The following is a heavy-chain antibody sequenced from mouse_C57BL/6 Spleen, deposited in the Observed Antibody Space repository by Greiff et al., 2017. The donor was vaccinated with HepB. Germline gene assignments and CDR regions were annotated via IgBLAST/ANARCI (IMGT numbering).Heavy chain of an antibody. CDR3: ARATYDDDDGIFDY. J-gene: IGHJ2*01. V-gene: IGHV5-16*01. CDR2: INYDGSST. D-gene: IGHD2-4*01. CDR1: GFTFSDYY. Sequence: EVKVVESEGGLVQPGGSMKLSCTASGFTFSDYYMAWVRQVPEKGLEWVANINYDGSSTYYLDSLKSRFIISTDNAKNILYLQMSSLKSEDTATYYCARATYDDDDGIFDYWGQGTTLTVSS.